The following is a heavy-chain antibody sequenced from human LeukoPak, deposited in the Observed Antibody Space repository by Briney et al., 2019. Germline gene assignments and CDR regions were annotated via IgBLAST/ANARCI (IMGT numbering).Heavy chain of an antibody. CDR3: VRDYCSGGSCYESKWFDP. V-gene: IGHV3-30-3*01. CDR2: ISYDGSDK. CDR1: GFTFSNYA. D-gene: IGHD2-15*01. Sequence: GSLRLSCAASGFTFSNYAMHWVRQAPGKGLEWVAVISYDGSDKYYADSVKGRFTISRDNSKNTLYLQMNSLRPEDTAVYFCVRDYCSGGSCYESKWFDPWGQGTLVTVSS. J-gene: IGHJ5*02.